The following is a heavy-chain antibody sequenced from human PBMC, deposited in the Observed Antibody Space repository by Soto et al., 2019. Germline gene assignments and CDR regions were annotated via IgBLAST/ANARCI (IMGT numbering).Heavy chain of an antibody. CDR1: GYSFTSNW. V-gene: IGHV5-51*01. D-gene: IGHD3-16*01. CDR3: ARHPRYDASRKIDC. Sequence: PGESLKISCQGSGYSFTSNWIGWVRQMPGKGLEWMGIINPADSDIKYSPSFQGQVTISADKSIGTAYLQWSSLKASDTAMYYCARHPRYDASRKIDCWGQGTLVTVSS. CDR2: INPADSDI. J-gene: IGHJ4*02.